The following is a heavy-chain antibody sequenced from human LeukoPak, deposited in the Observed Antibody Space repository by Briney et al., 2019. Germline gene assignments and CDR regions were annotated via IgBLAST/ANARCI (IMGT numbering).Heavy chain of an antibody. J-gene: IGHJ6*03. CDR2: IYHSGST. Sequence: PSETLSLTCTVSGGSISSGGYYWSWIRQPPGKGLEWIGYIYHSGSTYYNPSLKSRVTISVDTSKNQFSLKLSSVTAADTAVYYCARESYGGKEAYYYYYYMDVWGKGTTVTVSS. CDR1: GGSISSGGYY. V-gene: IGHV4-30-2*01. D-gene: IGHD4-23*01. CDR3: ARESYGGKEAYYYYYYMDV.